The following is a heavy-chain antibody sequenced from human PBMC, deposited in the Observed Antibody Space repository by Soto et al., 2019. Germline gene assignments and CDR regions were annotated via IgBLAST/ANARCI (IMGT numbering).Heavy chain of an antibody. J-gene: IGHJ4*02. CDR2: IYYSGST. Sequence: SETLSLTCTVSGGSISSSSYYWGWIRQPPGKGLEWIGSIYYSGSTYYNPSLKSRVTISVDTSKNQFSLKLSSVTAADTAVYYCGSCYSLYYFDYWGQGTLVTVSS. V-gene: IGHV4-39*01. CDR3: GSCYSLYYFDY. D-gene: IGHD2-15*01. CDR1: GGSISSSSYY.